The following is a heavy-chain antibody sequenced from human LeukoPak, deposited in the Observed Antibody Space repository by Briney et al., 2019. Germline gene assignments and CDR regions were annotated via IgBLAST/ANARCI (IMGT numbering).Heavy chain of an antibody. Sequence: PGGSLRLSCAASGFTFSSYWMNWVRQAPGKGLVWVSRIDSTGRSTTYADSVKGRFTISRDNAKNTLYLQMNSLRAEDTAVYYCVRDGVSTIPLDYWGQGSLVTVSS. V-gene: IGHV3-74*03. CDR2: IDSTGRST. J-gene: IGHJ4*02. D-gene: IGHD2-21*01. CDR1: GFTFSSYW. CDR3: VRDGVSTIPLDY.